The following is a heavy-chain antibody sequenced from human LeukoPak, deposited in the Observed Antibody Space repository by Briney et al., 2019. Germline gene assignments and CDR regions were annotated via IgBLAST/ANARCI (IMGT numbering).Heavy chain of an antibody. D-gene: IGHD3-22*01. V-gene: IGHV4-4*07. Sequence: PSETLSLTCTVSGGSISSYYWSWIRQPAGKGLEWIGRIYTSGSTNYNPSLKRRVTISVGTSKNRFSLKLSSVTAAGTAVYYCARESEYYYDSSGYYYAPYYYYYYYMDVWGKGTTVTVSS. CDR3: ARESEYYYDSSGYYYAPYYYYYYYMDV. J-gene: IGHJ6*03. CDR1: GGSISSYY. CDR2: IYTSGST.